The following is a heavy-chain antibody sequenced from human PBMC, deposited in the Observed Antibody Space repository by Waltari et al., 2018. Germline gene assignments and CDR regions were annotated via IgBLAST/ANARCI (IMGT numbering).Heavy chain of an antibody. CDR2: IKPDGSQQ. V-gene: IGHV3-7*03. CDR1: GLPFSSNW. Sequence: EVQLVDSVGGLVQPGGSLRLPCAASGLPFSSNWMRWVRQAPGRGLEWLANIKPDGSQQYYVDSVRGRFSISRDNAKNSLYLQLNSLRAEDTAIYYCARDFNWGWDFWGQGTLVTVSS. CDR3: ARDFNWGWDF. D-gene: IGHD7-27*01. J-gene: IGHJ4*02.